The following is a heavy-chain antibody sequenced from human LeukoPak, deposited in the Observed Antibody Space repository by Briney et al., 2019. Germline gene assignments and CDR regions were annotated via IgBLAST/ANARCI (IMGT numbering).Heavy chain of an antibody. Sequence: GGSLRLSCAASGFAFNSFAMHWVRQAPGKGPEWVAFIRFDGTDKYYTDSVKGRFTVSRDNSKNTLSLQMNSLRTEDTAVYYCARGWINVTEAFDIWGQGTMVTVSS. V-gene: IGHV3-30*02. D-gene: IGHD1-14*01. CDR2: IRFDGTDK. CDR1: GFAFNSFA. CDR3: ARGWINVTEAFDI. J-gene: IGHJ3*02.